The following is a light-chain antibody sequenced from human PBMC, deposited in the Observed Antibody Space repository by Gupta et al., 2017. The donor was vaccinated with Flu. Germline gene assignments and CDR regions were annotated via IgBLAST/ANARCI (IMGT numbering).Light chain of an antibody. V-gene: IGKV3-20*01. CDR3: HHYGTSRT. Sequence: EVVLTQSPGTLSLSPGERVTLSCMASQIINSAYLAWYQQKPGQPPRLLIYGASDRATGTPDRFSGSGSATDFTLTISRLEPEDFAVYYWHHYGTSRTFGQGTKVEIK. J-gene: IGKJ1*01. CDR2: GAS. CDR1: QIINSAY.